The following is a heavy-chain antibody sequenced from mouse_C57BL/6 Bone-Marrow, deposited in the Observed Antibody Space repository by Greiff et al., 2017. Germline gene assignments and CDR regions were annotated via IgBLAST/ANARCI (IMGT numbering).Heavy chain of an antibody. CDR3: ARTTPITTVVARYWYFDV. CDR1: GYTFTSYW. J-gene: IGHJ1*03. D-gene: IGHD1-1*01. CDR2: IYPGSGST. Sequence: QVQLQQPGAELVKPGASVKMSCKASGYTFTSYWITWVKQRPGQGLEWIGDIYPGSGSTNYNEKFKSKATLTVDTSSSTAYMQLSSLTSEDSAVYYCARTTPITTVVARYWYFDVWGTGTTVTVSS. V-gene: IGHV1-55*01.